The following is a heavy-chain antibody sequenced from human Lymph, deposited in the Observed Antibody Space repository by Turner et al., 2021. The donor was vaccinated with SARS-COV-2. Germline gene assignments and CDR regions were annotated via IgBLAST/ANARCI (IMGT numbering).Heavy chain of an antibody. CDR2: IYSGGSS. V-gene: IGHV3-53*04. J-gene: IGHJ6*02. CDR3: ARDLDTAGGMDV. Sequence: EVQLVESGGGLVQPVGSLRLSCAASGITVSRNYMSWGRQAPGKGLEWVSVIYSGGSSYYADSVKGRFTISRHNSKNTLYLQMNSLRAEDTAVYYCARDLDTAGGMDVWGQGTTVTVSS. CDR1: GITVSRNY. D-gene: IGHD5-18*01.